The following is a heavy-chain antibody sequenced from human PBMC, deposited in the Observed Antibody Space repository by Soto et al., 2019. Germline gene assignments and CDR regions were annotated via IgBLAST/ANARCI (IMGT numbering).Heavy chain of an antibody. CDR3: AREGSDTNSWFDP. V-gene: IGHV4-31*03. Sequence: QVQLQESGPGLVKPSQTLSLTCTVSGGSISSVGYYWSWIRQHPGKGLEWIGYIYYSGSTYYNPSLKSRVTISVDTSKNQFSLKLSSVTAADTAVYYCAREGSDTNSWFDPWGQGTLVTVSS. CDR2: IYYSGST. J-gene: IGHJ5*02. CDR1: GGSISSVGYY. D-gene: IGHD3-10*01.